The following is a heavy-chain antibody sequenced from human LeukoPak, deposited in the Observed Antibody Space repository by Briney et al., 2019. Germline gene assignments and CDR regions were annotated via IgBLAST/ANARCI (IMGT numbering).Heavy chain of an antibody. Sequence: GGSLRLSCAASGFMFSSNWMSWVRLAPGKGLEWVANIKEDGTETYYVDSVKGRFTISRDNAKNSLYLQMNSLRVEDTAVYYYAKEGRSLQTYWGQGTLVTVSS. D-gene: IGHD5-24*01. CDR3: AKEGRSLQTY. CDR1: GFMFSSNW. J-gene: IGHJ4*02. V-gene: IGHV3-7*03. CDR2: IKEDGTET.